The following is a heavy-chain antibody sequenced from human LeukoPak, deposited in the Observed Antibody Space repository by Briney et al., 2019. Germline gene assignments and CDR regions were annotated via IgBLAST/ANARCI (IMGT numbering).Heavy chain of an antibody. CDR3: ARSTGPIDY. CDR2: INHSGST. D-gene: IGHD1-1*01. CDR1: GGSFSGYY. Sequence: SETLSLTCAVYGGSFSGYYWSWIRQPPGKGLEWIGEINHSGSTNYNPSLKSRVTISVDTSKNQFSLKLSSVTAADTAVYYCARSTGPIDYWGQGTLVTVSS. J-gene: IGHJ4*02. V-gene: IGHV4-34*01.